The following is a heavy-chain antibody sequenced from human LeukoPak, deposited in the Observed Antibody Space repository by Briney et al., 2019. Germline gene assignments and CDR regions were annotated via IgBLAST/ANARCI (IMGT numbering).Heavy chain of an antibody. J-gene: IGHJ6*03. CDR2: FDREDRET. CDR3: ATSFMLPLRYMDV. V-gene: IGHV1-24*01. Sequence: GASVKVSCKFSGYSLTDLSKNWVRQAPGRGLEWMGGFDREDRETIYAQNFQGRVTMTEDTSTDTAYMELSSVRSEDTAMYFCATSFMLPLRYMDVRGKGTAVTVSS. CDR1: GYSLTDLS. D-gene: IGHD2-8*01.